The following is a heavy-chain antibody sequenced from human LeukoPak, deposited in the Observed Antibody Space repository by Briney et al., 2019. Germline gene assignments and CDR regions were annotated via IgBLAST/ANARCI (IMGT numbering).Heavy chain of an antibody. V-gene: IGHV1-2*02. CDR2: INPNSGGT. D-gene: IGHD1-1*01. Sequence: GASVKVSCKASGYTFTGYYMHWVRQAPGQGLEWMGWINPNSGGTNYAQKFQGRVTMTRDTSTSTVYMELSSLRSEDTAVYYCASLEGPHGMDVWGQGTTVTVSS. J-gene: IGHJ6*02. CDR3: ASLEGPHGMDV. CDR1: GYTFTGYY.